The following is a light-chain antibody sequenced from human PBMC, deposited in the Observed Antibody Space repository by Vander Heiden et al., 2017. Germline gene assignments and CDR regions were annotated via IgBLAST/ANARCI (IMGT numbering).Light chain of an antibody. CDR1: SNDLGDQG. CDR2: RNN. CDR3: SAWDSGLGTYV. Sequence: QAGLTQPPSGSKDLGQTATLTCSGNSNDLGDQGAAWLQHHQGHPPKLLSYRNNDRPSGISERFSASRSGNTASLTITGLLPEDEADYYCSAWDSGLGTYVFGTGTKVTVL. J-gene: IGLJ1*01. V-gene: IGLV10-54*04.